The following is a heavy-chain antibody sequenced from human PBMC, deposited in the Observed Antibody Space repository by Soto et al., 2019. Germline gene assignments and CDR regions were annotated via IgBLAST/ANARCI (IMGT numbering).Heavy chain of an antibody. J-gene: IGHJ4*02. D-gene: IGHD3-10*02. CDR1: GFSFSGSA. Sequence: EVQLVESGGGEVQPGGSLKLSCAASGFSFSGSAMHWVRQASGKGLEWVGRIRSKTHNHATASAASVEGRFTISRDDSTNTAYVQLNSLKTVDTAVYYCTSQGRGQGRDYFVNTVDSASIDQWGQGTLGTVSS. CDR3: TSQGRGQGRDYFVNTVDSASIDQ. CDR2: IRSKTHNHAT. V-gene: IGHV3-73*02.